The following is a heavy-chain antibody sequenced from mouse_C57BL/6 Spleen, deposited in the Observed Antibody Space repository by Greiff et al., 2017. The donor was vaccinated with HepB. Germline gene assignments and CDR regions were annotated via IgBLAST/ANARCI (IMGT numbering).Heavy chain of an antibody. CDR1: GFTFSSYA. CDR2: ISDGGSYT. CDR3: ARGDGSSFLFAY. Sequence: EVHLVESGGGLVKPGGSLKLSCAASGFTFSSYAMSWVRQTPEKRLEWVATISDGGSYTYYPDNVKGRFTISRDNAKNNLYLQMSHLKSEDTAMYYCARGDGSSFLFAYWGQGTLVTVSA. D-gene: IGHD1-1*01. V-gene: IGHV5-4*01. J-gene: IGHJ3*01.